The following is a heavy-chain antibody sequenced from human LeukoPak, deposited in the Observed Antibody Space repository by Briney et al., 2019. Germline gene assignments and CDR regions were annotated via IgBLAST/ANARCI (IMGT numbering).Heavy chain of an antibody. CDR2: IYYSGST. CDR1: GGSISSHY. D-gene: IGHD1-7*01. J-gene: IGHJ5*02. Sequence: SETLSLTCTVSGGSISSHYWSWIRQPPGKGLEWIGYIYYSGSTNYNPSLKSRVTISVDTSKNQFSLKLSSVTAADTAVYYCARSPNWNYGFDPWGQGPLVTVSS. CDR3: ARSPNWNYGFDP. V-gene: IGHV4-59*11.